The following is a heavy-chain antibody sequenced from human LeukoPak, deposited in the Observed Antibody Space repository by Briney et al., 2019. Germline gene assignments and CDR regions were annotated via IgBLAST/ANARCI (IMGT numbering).Heavy chain of an antibody. J-gene: IGHJ3*02. V-gene: IGHV1-46*01. Sequence: GESLKTSCKGSGYSFTSYGISWVRQAPGQGLEWMGLINPGGDNTNYAQNFQGRVTMTRDTSTSTVYMELSSLRSEDTAIYYCARIRDGYNDAYDIWGQGTVVTVPS. CDR2: INPGGDNT. D-gene: IGHD5-24*01. CDR3: ARIRDGYNDAYDI. CDR1: GYSFTSYG.